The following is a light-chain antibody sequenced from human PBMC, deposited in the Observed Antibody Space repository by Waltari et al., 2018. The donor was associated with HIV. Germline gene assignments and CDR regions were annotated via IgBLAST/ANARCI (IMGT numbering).Light chain of an antibody. CDR2: GAS. J-gene: IGKJ5*01. V-gene: IGKV3-15*01. CDR3: QQYNNWPPIT. Sequence: EIVMTQSPATLSVSPGERAILSCRASQSVGSNLAWYQQKTGQSPRLLIYGASSRATGIPARFSGSGSRTEFTLTISGLQSEDFAVYYCQQYNNWPPITLGQGTRLEIK. CDR1: QSVGSN.